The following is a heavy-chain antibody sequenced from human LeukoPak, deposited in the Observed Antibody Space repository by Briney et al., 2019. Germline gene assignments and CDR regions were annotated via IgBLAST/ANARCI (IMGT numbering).Heavy chain of an antibody. Sequence: SETLSLTCTVSGGSISSYYWSWIRQPPGKGLEWIGYIYYSGSTNYNPSLKSRVTISVDTSKNQFSLKLSSVTAADTAVYYCARREASGWYVWGQGTLVTVSS. V-gene: IGHV4-59*08. CDR2: IYYSGST. CDR3: ARREASGWYV. D-gene: IGHD6-19*01. J-gene: IGHJ4*02. CDR1: GGSISSYY.